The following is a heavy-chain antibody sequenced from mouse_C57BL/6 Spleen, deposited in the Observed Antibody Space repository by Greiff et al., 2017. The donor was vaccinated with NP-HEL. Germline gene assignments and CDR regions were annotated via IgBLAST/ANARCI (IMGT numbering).Heavy chain of an antibody. V-gene: IGHV1-85*01. CDR1: GYTFTSYD. CDR3: AKIYYGYDLYYAMDY. D-gene: IGHD2-2*01. CDR2: IYPRDGST. J-gene: IGHJ4*01. Sequence: QVQLQQSGPELVKPGASVKLSCKASGYTFTSYDINWVKQRPGQGLERIGWIYPRDGSTKYNEKFKGKATLTVDTSSSTAYMELHSLTSEDSAVYFCAKIYYGYDLYYAMDYWGQGTSVTVSS.